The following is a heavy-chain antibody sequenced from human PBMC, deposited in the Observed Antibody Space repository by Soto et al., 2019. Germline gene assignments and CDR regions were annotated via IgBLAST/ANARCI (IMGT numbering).Heavy chain of an antibody. J-gene: IGHJ6*02. V-gene: IGHV1-69*01. Sequence: QVQLVQSGAEVKKPGSSVKVSCKASGGTFSSYAISWVRQAPGQGLEWMGGIIPIFGTANYAQKFQGRVTITADESTSTAYVELISLSSEATAVYYCARERKASTRWGYYYYYYGMDVWGQGTTVTVSS. CDR1: GGTFSSYA. CDR2: IIPIFGTA. CDR3: ARERKASTRWGYYYYYYGMDV. D-gene: IGHD1-26*01.